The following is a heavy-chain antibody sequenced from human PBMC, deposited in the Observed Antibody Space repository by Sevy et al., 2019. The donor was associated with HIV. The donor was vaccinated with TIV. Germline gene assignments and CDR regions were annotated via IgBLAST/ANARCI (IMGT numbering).Heavy chain of an antibody. CDR3: ARDRGWYSDY. J-gene: IGHJ4*02. V-gene: IGHV4-31*03. Sequence: SETLSLTCTVSGGSISSGGYYWSWIRQHPGKGREWIGYIYYSGSTYYNPSLKSRVTISVDTSKNQFSLKLSSVTAADTAVYYCARDRGWYSDYWGQGTLVTVSS. CDR1: GGSISSGGYY. D-gene: IGHD6-19*01. CDR2: IYYSGST.